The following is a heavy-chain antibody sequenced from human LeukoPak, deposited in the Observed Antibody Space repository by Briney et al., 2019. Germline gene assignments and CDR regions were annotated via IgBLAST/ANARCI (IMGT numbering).Heavy chain of an antibody. CDR2: IIPILGIA. V-gene: IGHV1-69*04. J-gene: IGHJ6*02. D-gene: IGHD4-17*01. CDR3: ARGGNYGDYVNYYGMDV. CDR1: GGTFSSYA. Sequence: SVKVSCKASGGTFSSYAISWVRQAPGQGLEWMGRIIPILGIANYAQKFQGRVTITADKSTSTAYMELSSLRSEDTAVYYCARGGNYGDYVNYYGMDVWGQGTTVTVSS.